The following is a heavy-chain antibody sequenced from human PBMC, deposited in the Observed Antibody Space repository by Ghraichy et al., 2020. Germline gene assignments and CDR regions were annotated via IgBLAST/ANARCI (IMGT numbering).Heavy chain of an antibody. CDR2: ISGSGGST. CDR3: AKDLVRYSSVTDSSDY. CDR1: GFTFSSYA. J-gene: IGHJ4*02. D-gene: IGHD6-19*01. Sequence: GGSLRLSCAASGFTFSSYAMSWVRQAPGKGLEWVSAISGSGGSTYYADSVKGRFTISRDNSKNTLYLQMNSLRAEDTAVYYCAKDLVRYSSVTDSSDYWGQGTLVTVSS. V-gene: IGHV3-23*01.